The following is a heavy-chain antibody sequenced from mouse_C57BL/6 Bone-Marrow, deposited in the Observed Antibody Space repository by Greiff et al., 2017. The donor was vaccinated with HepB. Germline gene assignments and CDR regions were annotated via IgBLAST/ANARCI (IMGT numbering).Heavy chain of an antibody. Sequence: EVQGVESGGDLVKPGGSLKLSCAASGFTFSSYGMSWVRQTPDKRLEWVATISSGGSYTYYPDSVKGRFTISRDNAKNTLYLQMSSLKSEDTAMYYCARQRGYYGIPFAYWGQGTLVTVSA. D-gene: IGHD2-1*01. V-gene: IGHV5-6*01. CDR3: ARQRGYYGIPFAY. J-gene: IGHJ3*01. CDR2: ISSGGSYT. CDR1: GFTFSSYG.